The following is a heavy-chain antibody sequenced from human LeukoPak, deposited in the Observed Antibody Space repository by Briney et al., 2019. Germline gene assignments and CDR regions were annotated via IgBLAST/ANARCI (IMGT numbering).Heavy chain of an antibody. J-gene: IGHJ4*02. D-gene: IGHD3-22*01. Sequence: PSQTLSLTCAVSGGSISSCGYSWSWIRQPPGKGLEWIGYIYHSGSTYYNPSLKSRVTISVDRSKNQFSLKLSSVTAADTAVYYCARFYDSSGYYFANWGQGTLVTVSS. CDR3: ARFYDSSGYYFAN. CDR1: GGSISSCGYS. V-gene: IGHV4-30-2*01. CDR2: IYHSGST.